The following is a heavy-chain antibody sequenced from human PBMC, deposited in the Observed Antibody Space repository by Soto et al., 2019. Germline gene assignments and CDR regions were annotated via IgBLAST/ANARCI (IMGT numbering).Heavy chain of an antibody. CDR2: INSDGSST. CDR1: ECTFRNHW. J-gene: IGHJ4*02. Sequence: GLSLRHPYTAFECTFRNHWMHRVLQARGKVLVWVSRINSDGSSTSYADSVKGRFTISRDNAKNTLYLQMNSLRAEDTVVYYCARERIAVAPDYRGQGTLVIVFS. V-gene: IGHV3-74*01. D-gene: IGHD6-19*01. CDR3: ARERIAVAPDY.